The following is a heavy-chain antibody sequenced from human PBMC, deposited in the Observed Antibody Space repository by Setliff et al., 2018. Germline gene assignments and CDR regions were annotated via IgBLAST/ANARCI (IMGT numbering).Heavy chain of an antibody. CDR2: TYYNGTA. J-gene: IGHJ3*01. D-gene: IGHD1-1*01. V-gene: IGHV4-39*02. CDR3: ASPRRDDLDTPFDAFEL. CDR1: GGSISGSHYS. Sequence: SETLSLTCSVSGGSISGSHYSWVWMRQPPGKRLEWIGSTYYNGTAYYNPSLQSRVAISVDTSKNYFSLDVNSVTAADTAVYYCASPRRDDLDTPFDAFELWGQGTKVTVSS.